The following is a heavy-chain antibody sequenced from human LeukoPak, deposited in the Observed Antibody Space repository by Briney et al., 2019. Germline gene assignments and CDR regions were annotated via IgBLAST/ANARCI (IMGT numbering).Heavy chain of an antibody. J-gene: IGHJ4*02. CDR3: ATYYYDSSGYYGLRD. D-gene: IGHD3-22*01. CDR1: GGSISSGSYY. Sequence: SQTLSLTCTVSGGSISSGSYYWSWIRQPAGKGLEWIGRIYTSGSTNYNPSLKSRVTISVHTSKNQFSLKLSSVTAADTAVYYCATYYYDSSGYYGLRDWGQGTLVTVSS. CDR2: IYTSGST. V-gene: IGHV4-61*02.